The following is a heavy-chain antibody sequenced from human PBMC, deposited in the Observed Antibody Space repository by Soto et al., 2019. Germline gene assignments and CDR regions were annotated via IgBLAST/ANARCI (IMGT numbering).Heavy chain of an antibody. CDR1: GYTFTDNG. Sequence: GASLKVSCKASGYTFTDNGVSWMRQAPGQGLEWMGWINPNNGNTKYSQKFQGRVTITRDTSASTAYMELSSLRSEDTAVYYCARIEPLQYGMDVWGQGTTVNVSS. CDR3: ARIEPLQYGMDV. CDR2: INPNNGNT. J-gene: IGHJ6*02. V-gene: IGHV1-3*01. D-gene: IGHD1-26*01.